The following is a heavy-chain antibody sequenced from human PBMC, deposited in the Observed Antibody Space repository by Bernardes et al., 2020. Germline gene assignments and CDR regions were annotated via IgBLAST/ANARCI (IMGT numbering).Heavy chain of an antibody. V-gene: IGHV3-23*01. Sequence: GGSLRLSCAASGFTFSSYAMSWVRQAPGKGLEWVSAISGSGGSTYYADSVKGRFTISRDNSKNTLYLQMNSLRAEDTAVYYCAKVGKRYCSSTSCFDAFDIWGQGTMVTVSS. CDR2: ISGSGGST. CDR3: AKVGKRYCSSTSCFDAFDI. CDR1: GFTFSSYA. D-gene: IGHD2-2*01. J-gene: IGHJ3*02.